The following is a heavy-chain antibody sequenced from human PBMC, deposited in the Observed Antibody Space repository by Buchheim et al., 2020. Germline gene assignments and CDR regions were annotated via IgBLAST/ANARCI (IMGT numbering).Heavy chain of an antibody. CDR3: ARVGLGYCSSTSCYNLVMRRYYYGMDV. CDR2: INHSGST. V-gene: IGHV4-34*01. D-gene: IGHD2-2*02. Sequence: QVQLQQWGAGLLKPSETLSLTCAVYGGSFSGYYWSWIRQPPGKGLEWIGEINHSGSTNYNPSLKSRVTISVDTSKNKFSLKLSSVTAADTAVYYCARVGLGYCSSTSCYNLVMRRYYYGMDVWGQGTT. J-gene: IGHJ6*02. CDR1: GGSFSGYY.